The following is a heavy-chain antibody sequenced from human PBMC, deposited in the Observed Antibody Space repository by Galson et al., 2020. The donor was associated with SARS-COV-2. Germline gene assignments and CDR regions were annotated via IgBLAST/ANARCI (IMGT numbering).Heavy chain of an antibody. D-gene: IGHD6-19*01. Sequence: GESLKISRKGSGYSFTNYWIGWVRQMPGNGLEWMGVIYPDDSYTKYSPSFRSQVTISGDKSLSIAYLQWSSLKASDTAMYYCARHGASSGWYEGIDFWGQGTLVTVSS. J-gene: IGHJ4*02. CDR3: ARHGASSGWYEGIDF. CDR2: IYPDDSYT. CDR1: GYSFTNYW. V-gene: IGHV5-51*01.